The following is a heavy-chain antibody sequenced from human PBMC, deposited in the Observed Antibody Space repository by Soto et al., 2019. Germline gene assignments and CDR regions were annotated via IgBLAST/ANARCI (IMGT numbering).Heavy chain of an antibody. V-gene: IGHV4-4*07. CDR3: ARSPWVPQLYYYYGMDV. Sequence: NPSETLSLTCTVSGGSISSYYWSWIRQPAGKGLEWIGRIYTSGSTNYNPSLKSRVTMSVDTSKNQFSLKPSSVTAADTAVYYCARSPWVPQLYYYYGMDVWGQGTTVTVSS. D-gene: IGHD1-1*01. CDR2: IYTSGST. J-gene: IGHJ6*02. CDR1: GGSISSYY.